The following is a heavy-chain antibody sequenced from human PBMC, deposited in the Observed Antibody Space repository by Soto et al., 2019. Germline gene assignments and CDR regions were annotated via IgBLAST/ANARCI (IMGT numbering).Heavy chain of an antibody. CDR3: ARTYYYGSGSYP. CDR2: IYPGDSDT. V-gene: IGHV5-51*01. CDR1: GYSFTSYW. Sequence: GESLKISCKGSGYSFTSYWIGWVRQMPGKGLEWMGIIYPGDSDTNYNPSLKSRVTISVDTSKNQFSLKLSSVTAADTAVYYCARTYYYGSGSYPWGQGTLVTVSS. J-gene: IGHJ5*02. D-gene: IGHD3-10*01.